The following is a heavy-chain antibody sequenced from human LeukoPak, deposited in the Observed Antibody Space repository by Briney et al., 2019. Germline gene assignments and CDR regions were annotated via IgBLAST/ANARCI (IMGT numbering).Heavy chain of an antibody. CDR3: ASDDGRAVSVDY. Sequence: GASVKVSCNASGYTFTSYGISWVRQAPGRGLEWMGWISAYNGNTNYAQKLQGRVTMTTDTSTSTAYVELRSLRSDDTAVYYCASDDGRAVSVDYWGQGTLVTVSS. J-gene: IGHJ4*02. CDR2: ISAYNGNT. CDR1: GYTFTSYG. D-gene: IGHD5/OR15-5a*01. V-gene: IGHV1-18*01.